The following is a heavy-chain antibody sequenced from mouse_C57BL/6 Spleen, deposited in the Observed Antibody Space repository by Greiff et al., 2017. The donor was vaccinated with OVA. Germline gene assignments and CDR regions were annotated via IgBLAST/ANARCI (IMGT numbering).Heavy chain of an antibody. Sequence: VQLQQPGAELVRPGSSVKLSCKASGYTFTSYWMDWVKQRPGQGLEWIGNIYPSDSETHYNQKFKDKATLTVDKSSSTAYMQLSSLTSEDSAVYYCAKEGYRTAMDYWGQGTSVTVSS. V-gene: IGHV1-61*01. D-gene: IGHD2-14*01. CDR3: AKEGYRTAMDY. J-gene: IGHJ4*01. CDR2: IYPSDSET. CDR1: GYTFTSYW.